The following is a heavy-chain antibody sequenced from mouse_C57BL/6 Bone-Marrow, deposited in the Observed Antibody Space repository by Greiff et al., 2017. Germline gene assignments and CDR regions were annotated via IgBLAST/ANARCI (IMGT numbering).Heavy chain of an antibody. CDR2: IYPRDGST. Sequence: VKLQESGPELVKPGASVKLSCKASGYTFTSYDINWVKQRPGQGLEWIGWIYPRDGSTKYNEKFKGQATLTVDTSSSTAYMELHSLTSEDSAVYFCASVNNWDGWYFDVWGTGTTVTVSS. CDR3: ASVNNWDGWYFDV. J-gene: IGHJ1*03. CDR1: GYTFTSYD. D-gene: IGHD4-1*01. V-gene: IGHV1-85*01.